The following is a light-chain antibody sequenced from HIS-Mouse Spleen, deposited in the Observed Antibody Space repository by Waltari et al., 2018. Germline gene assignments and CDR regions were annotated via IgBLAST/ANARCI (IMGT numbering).Light chain of an antibody. Sequence: SYELTQPPSVSVSPGQTARITCSGDALPKKYAYWYQQKSGQAPVLVVYEDSTRPSGIPERFSGSSSGTMATLTISGAQVADEADYYCYSTDSSGNHRVFGGGTKLAVL. CDR2: EDS. CDR3: YSTDSSGNHRV. CDR1: ALPKKY. V-gene: IGLV3-10*01. J-gene: IGLJ2*01.